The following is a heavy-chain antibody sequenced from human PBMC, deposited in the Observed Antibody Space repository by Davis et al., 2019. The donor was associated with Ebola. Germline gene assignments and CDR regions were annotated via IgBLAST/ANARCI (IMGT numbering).Heavy chain of an antibody. J-gene: IGHJ4*02. Sequence: AASVKVSCKASGYRLSSYGINWVRQAPGQGLEWMGWISAYNGNTNYAQKLQGRVTMTTDTSTSTAYMELRSLRSDDTAVYYCARAEYNWNYFAYWGQGTLVTVSS. CDR2: ISAYNGNT. CDR1: GYRLSSYG. CDR3: ARAEYNWNYFAY. D-gene: IGHD1-20*01. V-gene: IGHV1-18*01.